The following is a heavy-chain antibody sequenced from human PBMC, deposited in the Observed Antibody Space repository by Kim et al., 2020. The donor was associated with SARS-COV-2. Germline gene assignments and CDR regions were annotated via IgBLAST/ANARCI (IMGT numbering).Heavy chain of an antibody. V-gene: IGHV4-34*01. Sequence: PSLTSRVTLSVDTYKNKFSLRLSSVTAADTAVYYCASYGSGRPYYYGMDVWGQGTTVTVSS. CDR3: ASYGSGRPYYYGMDV. J-gene: IGHJ6*02. D-gene: IGHD3-10*01.